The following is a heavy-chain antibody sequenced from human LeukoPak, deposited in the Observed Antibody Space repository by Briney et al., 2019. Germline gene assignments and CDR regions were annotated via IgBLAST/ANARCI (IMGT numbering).Heavy chain of an antibody. J-gene: IGHJ4*02. CDR3: ARDGDTAMVKDFDY. D-gene: IGHD5-18*01. CDR2: ISSSGSTI. Sequence: KPGGSLRLSCAASGFTFSDYYMSWIRQAPGKGLEWVSYISSSGSTIYYADSVKGRFTISRDNARKSLYLQMNSLRAEDTAVYYCARDGDTAMVKDFDYWGQGTLVTVSS. V-gene: IGHV3-11*01. CDR1: GFTFSDYY.